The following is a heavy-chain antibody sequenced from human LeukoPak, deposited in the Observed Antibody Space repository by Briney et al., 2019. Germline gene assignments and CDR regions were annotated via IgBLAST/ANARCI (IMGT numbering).Heavy chain of an antibody. V-gene: IGHV4-59*01. D-gene: IGHD2-2*01. CDR1: GGSISSYY. CDR2: IYYSGST. CDR3: ARVEVGGWFDP. Sequence: PSETLSLTCTVSGGSISSYYWSWIRQPPGKGLEWIGYIYYSGSTNYNPSLKGRVTISVDTSKNQFSLKLSSVTAADTAVYYCARVEVGGWFDPWGQGTLVTVSS. J-gene: IGHJ5*02.